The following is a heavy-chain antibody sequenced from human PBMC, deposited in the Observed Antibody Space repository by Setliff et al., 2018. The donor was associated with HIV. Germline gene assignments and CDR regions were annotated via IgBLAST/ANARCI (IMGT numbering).Heavy chain of an antibody. CDR1: GYTFTSYG. Sequence: GASVKVSCKASGYTFTSYGISWVRQAPGQGLEWMGWISAYNGNTNYAQELQGRVTMTTDTSTSTAYMELRSLRSDDTAVYYCARVSHTYYYGSGSYSYFDYWGQGTPVTVSS. V-gene: IGHV1-18*01. CDR3: ARVSHTYYYGSGSYSYFDY. J-gene: IGHJ4*02. CDR2: ISAYNGNT. D-gene: IGHD3-10*01.